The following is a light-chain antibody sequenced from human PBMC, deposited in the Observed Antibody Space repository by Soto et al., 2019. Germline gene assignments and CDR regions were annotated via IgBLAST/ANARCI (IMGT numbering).Light chain of an antibody. CDR2: EVS. CDR3: SSYAGSNNFV. CDR1: SSDVGGYNY. Sequence: QSLLTQPPSASGSPGQSVTISCTGTSSDVGGYNYVSWYQHHPGKAPKLMIYEVSKRPSGVPDRFSGSKSGNTASLTVTGVQAEDEADYYCSSYAGSNNFVFGTGTKVTVL. V-gene: IGLV2-8*01. J-gene: IGLJ1*01.